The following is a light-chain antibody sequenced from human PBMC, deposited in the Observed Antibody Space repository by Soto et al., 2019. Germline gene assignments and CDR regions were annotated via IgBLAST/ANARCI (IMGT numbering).Light chain of an antibody. J-gene: IGKJ5*01. CDR1: QSISSY. Sequence: DIQMTQSPSSLSASVGDRVTITGRASQSISSYLNWYQQKPGKAPKLLIYAASSLQSGVPSRFSGSGSGTDFTLTISSLQPEDFATYYCQQSYSTPSTFGQGTRLEI. CDR2: AAS. V-gene: IGKV1-39*01. CDR3: QQSYSTPST.